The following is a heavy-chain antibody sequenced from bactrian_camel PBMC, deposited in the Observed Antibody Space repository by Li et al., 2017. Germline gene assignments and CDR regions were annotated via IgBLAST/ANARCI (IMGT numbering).Heavy chain of an antibody. D-gene: IGHD4*01. V-gene: IGHV3S55*01. CDR2: IGSDGGS. J-gene: IGHJ4*01. Sequence: HVQLVESGGGSVQAGESLRLSCAGSAIIYRGYCMAWFRQAPGKEREGVAGIGSDGGSRYADSVKGRFTISRDNAKNTLYLQLNSLKTEDTAMYYCVKGRYYSDYRGQGTQVTVS. CDR1: AIIYRGYC.